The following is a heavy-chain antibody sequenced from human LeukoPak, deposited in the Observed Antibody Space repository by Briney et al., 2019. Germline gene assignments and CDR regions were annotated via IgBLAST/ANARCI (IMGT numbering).Heavy chain of an antibody. J-gene: IGHJ3*02. V-gene: IGHV3-74*01. CDR1: GFSFSETW. CDR3: ARGYDNDAFDI. CDR2: IRSDGSDA. D-gene: IGHD3-10*01. Sequence: GGSLRLSCAASGFSFSETWMHWVRQVPGKGLVWVSRIRSDGSDARYAESVKGRFTISRDNAKNSLYLQMNSLRAEDTAVYYCARGYDNDAFDIWGQGTMVTVSS.